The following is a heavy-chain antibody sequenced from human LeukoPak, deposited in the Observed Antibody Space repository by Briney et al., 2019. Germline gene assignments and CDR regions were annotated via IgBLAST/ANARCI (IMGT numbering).Heavy chain of an antibody. CDR1: GFTFSTYW. D-gene: IGHD1-26*01. J-gene: IGHJ4*02. CDR2: IKGDESAR. Sequence: PGGSLRLSCAASGFTFSTYWMARVRQAPGKGLEWVANIKGDESARHQADSVKGRFTTSRDNAQNSLYLQMSSLRGEDTAVYYCARDVGGSLDYWGQGTLVTVSS. CDR3: ARDVGGSLDY. V-gene: IGHV3-7*01.